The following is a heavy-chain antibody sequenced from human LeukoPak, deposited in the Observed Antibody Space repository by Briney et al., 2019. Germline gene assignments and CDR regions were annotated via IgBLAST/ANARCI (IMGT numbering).Heavy chain of an antibody. D-gene: IGHD1-1*01. CDR1: GFTFSSYA. J-gene: IGHJ4*02. CDR2: IRYDGSEK. CDR3: VRTGDTERFDY. V-gene: IGHV3-33*08. Sequence: GGSLRLSCAASGFTFSSYAMNWVRQAPGKGLEWVAPIRYDGSEKDYADSVKGRFTISRDNSKNTLYLQMNSLRAEDTAMYYCVRTGDTERFDYWGQGTLVTVSS.